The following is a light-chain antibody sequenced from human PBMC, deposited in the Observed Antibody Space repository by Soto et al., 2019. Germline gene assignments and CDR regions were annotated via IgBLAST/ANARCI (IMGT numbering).Light chain of an antibody. Sequence: EIVLTQSPGTLSLSPGERATLSCRASQSVSSSYLAWYQQKPGQAPRLLIYGASSRATGIPDRFSGSGSGTDFTLTISRLVPEDFAVYYCQQYGSSRVTIGPGTKVDIK. V-gene: IGKV3-20*01. J-gene: IGKJ3*01. CDR1: QSVSSSY. CDR2: GAS. CDR3: QQYGSSRVT.